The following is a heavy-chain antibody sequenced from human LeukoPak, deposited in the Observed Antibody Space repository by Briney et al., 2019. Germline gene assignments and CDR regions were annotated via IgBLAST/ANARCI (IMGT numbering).Heavy chain of an antibody. J-gene: IGHJ4*02. CDR2: ISSSGSTI. V-gene: IGHV3-48*03. Sequence: GGALRLSCAASGFTFSSYEMNWVRQAPAPGQEGVSYISSSGSTIYYADSVKGRFTISRDNAKNSLYLQMNSLRAGDTAVYYCARGDSSGFHWGQGTLVTVSS. CDR1: GFTFSSYE. CDR3: ARGDSSGFH. D-gene: IGHD6-19*01.